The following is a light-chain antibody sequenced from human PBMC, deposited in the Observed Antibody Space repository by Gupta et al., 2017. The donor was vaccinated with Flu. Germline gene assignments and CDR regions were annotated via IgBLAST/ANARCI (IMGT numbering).Light chain of an antibody. CDR2: GAS. Sequence: EIVMTQSPATLSVSPGERATLSCRASQSVSSNLAWYQQKPGQAPRLLIYGASTRDTGIPARFSGSGCGKDFTLTISSRQSEDFAVYYCQQYKNWPPWTFGQGTKVEIK. CDR3: QQYKNWPPWT. V-gene: IGKV3-15*01. J-gene: IGKJ1*01. CDR1: QSVSSN.